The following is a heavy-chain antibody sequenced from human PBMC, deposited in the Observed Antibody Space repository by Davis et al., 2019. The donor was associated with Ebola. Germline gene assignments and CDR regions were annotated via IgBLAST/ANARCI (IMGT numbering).Heavy chain of an antibody. CDR1: GFSLNNYW. CDR3: ARGRGWDGYKNYYYYGMDV. D-gene: IGHD5-24*01. V-gene: IGHV3-74*01. CDR2: MNRDGTTT. Sequence: HTGGSLRLSCAASGFSLNNYWMQWVRQAPGKGLVWVSRMNRDGTTTTYADSVRGRFTISRDNAKNSLYLQMNSLRAEDTAVYYCARGRGWDGYKNYYYYGMDVWGQGTTVTVSS. J-gene: IGHJ6*02.